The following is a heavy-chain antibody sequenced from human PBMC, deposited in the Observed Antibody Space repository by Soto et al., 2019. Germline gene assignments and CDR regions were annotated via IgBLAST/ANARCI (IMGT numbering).Heavy chain of an antibody. J-gene: IGHJ4*02. CDR1: GGSISSSNW. Sequence: PSETLSLTCAVSGGSISSSNWWSWVRQPPGKGLEWIGEIYHSGSTNYNPSLKSRVTISVDKSKNQFSLRLSSVTAADTAVYYCARDATSAAGQYDYWGQGTLVTVSS. D-gene: IGHD6-13*01. V-gene: IGHV4-4*02. CDR2: IYHSGST. CDR3: ARDATSAAGQYDY.